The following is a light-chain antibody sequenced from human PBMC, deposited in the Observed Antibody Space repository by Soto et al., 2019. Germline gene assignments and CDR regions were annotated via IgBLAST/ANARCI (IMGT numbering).Light chain of an antibody. V-gene: IGKV3-11*01. CDR2: DAS. CDR3: QQRENWPLT. J-gene: IGKJ4*01. Sequence: EIVLTQSPATLSLSPGERATLSCRASQSVNRYLAWYQQKPGQAPRLLIYDASNRATGIPARFSGSGSGTDFTFTIISLEPEDCADYYCQQRENWPLTFGGGTKVEIK. CDR1: QSVNRY.